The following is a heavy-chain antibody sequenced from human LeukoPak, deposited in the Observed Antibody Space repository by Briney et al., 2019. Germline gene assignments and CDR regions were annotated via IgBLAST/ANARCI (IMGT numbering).Heavy chain of an antibody. CDR1: GYTFTSYD. CDR2: MNPNSGNT. V-gene: IGHV1-8*01. D-gene: IGHD5-18*01. CDR3: ARGVRWWLQLCYAFDI. J-gene: IGHJ3*02. Sequence: GASVKVSCKASGYTFTSYDINWVRQATGQGLEWMGWMNPNSGNTGYAQKFQGRVTMTRNTSISTAYMELSSLRSEDTAVYYCARGVRWWLQLCYAFDIWGQGTMVTVSS.